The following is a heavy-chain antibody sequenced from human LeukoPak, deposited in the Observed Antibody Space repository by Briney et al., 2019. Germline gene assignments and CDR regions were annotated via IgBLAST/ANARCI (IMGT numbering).Heavy chain of an antibody. V-gene: IGHV4-30-2*01. J-gene: IGHJ4*02. D-gene: IGHD3-22*01. CDR1: GGSISSGGYS. Sequence: SETLSLTCTASGGSISSGGYSWSWIRQPPGKGLEWIGYIYHSGSTYYNPSLKSRVTISVDRSKNQFSLKLSSVTAADTAVYYCASFPYDSSGYLDYWGQGTLVTVSS. CDR2: IYHSGST. CDR3: ASFPYDSSGYLDY.